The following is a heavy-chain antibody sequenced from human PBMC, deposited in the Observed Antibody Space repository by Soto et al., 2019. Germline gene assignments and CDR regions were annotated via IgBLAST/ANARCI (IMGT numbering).Heavy chain of an antibody. J-gene: IGHJ6*02. CDR3: ARRNTAQNYGMDV. D-gene: IGHD5-18*01. CDR1: GGSISSSSYF. Sequence: SETLSLTCTVSGGSISSSSYFWGWIRQPPGKGLEWIGSIYYSGSTYYNPSLKSRVTMSVDTSKSQFSLKLSSVTAADTAVYFCARRNTAQNYGMDVWGQGTTVTVSS. CDR2: IYYSGST. V-gene: IGHV4-39*01.